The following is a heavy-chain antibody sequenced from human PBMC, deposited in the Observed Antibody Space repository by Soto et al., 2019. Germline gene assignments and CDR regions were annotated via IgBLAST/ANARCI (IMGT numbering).Heavy chain of an antibody. V-gene: IGHV3-30*03. Sequence: PGWSLRLSCAASGFTFSNYGMHWVRQAPGKGLDWVAFISYDGSNKYYADSVKGRFTISRDNSKNTLYLQMNSLRAEDTAMYYCAIENVGSNSVHVSDISGQGTMVIVS. D-gene: IGHD1-26*01. CDR3: AIENVGSNSVHVSDI. J-gene: IGHJ3*02. CDR2: ISYDGSNK. CDR1: GFTFSNYG.